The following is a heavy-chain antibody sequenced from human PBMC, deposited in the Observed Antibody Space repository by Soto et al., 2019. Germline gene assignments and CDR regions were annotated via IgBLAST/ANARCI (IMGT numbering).Heavy chain of an antibody. CDR3: ARVHCSGGSCKGVGYGDYEEYFQH. J-gene: IGHJ1*01. V-gene: IGHV3-48*01. CDR1: GFTFSSYS. Sequence: EVQLVESGGGLVQPGGSLRLSCAASGFTFSSYSMNWVRQAPGKGLEWVSYISSSSSTIYYADSVKGRFNISRDNAKNSLYLQMNSLRAEDTAVYYCARVHCSGGSCKGVGYGDYEEYFQHWGQGTLVTVSS. CDR2: ISSSSSTI. D-gene: IGHD2-15*01.